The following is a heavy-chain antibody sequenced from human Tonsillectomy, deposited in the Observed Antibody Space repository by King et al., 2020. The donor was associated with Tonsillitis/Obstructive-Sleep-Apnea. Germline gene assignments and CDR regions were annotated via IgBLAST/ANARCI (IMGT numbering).Heavy chain of an antibody. CDR3: ARHEGYLGFDY. V-gene: IGHV4-39*01. CDR2: IYYSGST. D-gene: IGHD2-15*01. Sequence: VQLQEPGPGLVKPSETLSLTCTVSGGSISSSSYYWGWIRQPPGKGLEWIGSIYYSGSTSYNPSLKSRVTISVDTSKNQFSLKLRSVTAADTAVYYCARHEGYLGFDYWGQGTLVTVSS. J-gene: IGHJ4*02. CDR1: GGSISSSSYY.